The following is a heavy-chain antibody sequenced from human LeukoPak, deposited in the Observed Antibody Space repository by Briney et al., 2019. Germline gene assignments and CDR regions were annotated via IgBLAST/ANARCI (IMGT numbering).Heavy chain of an antibody. CDR3: ARLNYGDYAGARDY. V-gene: IGHV1-69*13. CDR2: IIPIFGTA. D-gene: IGHD4-17*01. J-gene: IGHJ4*02. CDR1: GGTFSSYA. Sequence: SVKVSCKASGGTFSSYAISWVRQAPGQGLEWMGGIIPIFGTANYAQKFQGRVTITADESTSTAYMELSSLRSEDTAVYYCARLNYGDYAGARDYWGQGTLVTVSS.